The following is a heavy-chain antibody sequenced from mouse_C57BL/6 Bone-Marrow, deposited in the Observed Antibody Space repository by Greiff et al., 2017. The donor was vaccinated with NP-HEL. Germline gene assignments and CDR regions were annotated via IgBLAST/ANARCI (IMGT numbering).Heavy chain of an antibody. CDR2: ILPGSGCT. V-gene: IGHV1-9*01. D-gene: IGHD2-5*01. J-gene: IGHJ2*01. CDR1: GYTFTGYW. Sequence: QVQLQQSGAELMKPGASVKLSCKATGYTFTGYWIEWVKQRPGHGLEWIGEILPGSGCTNYNEKFKGKATFTADTSSNTAYMQLSSLTTEDSAIYYCARQGSNYDDYFDYWGQGTTLTVSS. CDR3: ARQGSNYDDYFDY.